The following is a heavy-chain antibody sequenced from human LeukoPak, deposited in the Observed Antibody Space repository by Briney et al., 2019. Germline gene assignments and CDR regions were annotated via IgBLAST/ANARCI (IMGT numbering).Heavy chain of an antibody. D-gene: IGHD2-15*01. CDR1: GYTFTSYG. Sequence: GASVKVSCKASGYTFTSYGISWVRQAPGQGLEWMGWISAYNGNTNYAQKLQGRVTMTTDTSTSTAYMELRSLGSDDTAVYYCARVDCSGGSCYSGFDYWGQGTLVTVSS. V-gene: IGHV1-18*01. CDR3: ARVDCSGGSCYSGFDY. J-gene: IGHJ4*02. CDR2: ISAYNGNT.